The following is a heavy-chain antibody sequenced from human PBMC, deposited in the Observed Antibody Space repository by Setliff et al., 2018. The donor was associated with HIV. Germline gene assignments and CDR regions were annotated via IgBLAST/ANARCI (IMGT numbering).Heavy chain of an antibody. CDR1: SGSINSGSYY. CDR2: VYTTGIT. Sequence: PSETLSLTCIVSSGSINSGSYYWSWVRQPAGKGLEWIGRVYTTGITNYNPSLKSRVAISVDTSKTRFSLNLTAVTAADTAIYFCARVGGRGYSNFLDSWGQGALVTVSS. D-gene: IGHD2-15*01. V-gene: IGHV4-61*02. CDR3: ARVGGRGYSNFLDS. J-gene: IGHJ4*02.